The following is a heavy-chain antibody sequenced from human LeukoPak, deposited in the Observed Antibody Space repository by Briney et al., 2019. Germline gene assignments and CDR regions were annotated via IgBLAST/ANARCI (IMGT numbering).Heavy chain of an antibody. J-gene: IGHJ4*02. D-gene: IGHD1-26*01. Sequence: GGSQRLSCAASGLTFSSYWMRWVRQAPGKGREWVANIKEGGSEKYYGDSVKGRFTISRDNDKESLYLKMNSLRAEDTAVYYCARDSDGSYTDYWGQGTLVTVSS. CDR1: GLTFSSYW. V-gene: IGHV3-7*01. CDR2: IKEGGSEK. CDR3: ARDSDGSYTDY.